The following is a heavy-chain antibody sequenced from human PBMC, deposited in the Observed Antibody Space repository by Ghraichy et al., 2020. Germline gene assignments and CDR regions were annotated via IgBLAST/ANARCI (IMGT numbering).Heavy chain of an antibody. J-gene: IGHJ4*02. V-gene: IGHV3-48*03. CDR1: EFTFSSYE. D-gene: IGHD4-17*01. CDR3: ARDHGDYDIDY. Sequence: GESLNISCAASEFTFSSYEMNWVRQAPGKGLEWVSYISSSGSIVFYADPVKGRFTISRDNAKSSLYLLMNSLRDEDTAVYFCARDHGDYDIDYWGQGTLVTVSS. CDR2: ISSSGSIV.